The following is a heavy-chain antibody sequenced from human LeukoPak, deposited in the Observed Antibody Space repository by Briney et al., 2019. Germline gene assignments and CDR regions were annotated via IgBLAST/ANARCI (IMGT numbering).Heavy chain of an antibody. CDR1: GYTFTGYY. Sequence: ASVKVSCKASGYTFTGYYMHWVRQAPGQGLEWMGWINPNSGGTNYAQKFQGRVTMTRDTSISTAYMELSRLRSDDTAVYYCARDRGYSGYDTFDYWGQGTLVTVSS. V-gene: IGHV1-2*02. D-gene: IGHD5-12*01. CDR3: ARDRGYSGYDTFDY. J-gene: IGHJ4*02. CDR2: INPNSGGT.